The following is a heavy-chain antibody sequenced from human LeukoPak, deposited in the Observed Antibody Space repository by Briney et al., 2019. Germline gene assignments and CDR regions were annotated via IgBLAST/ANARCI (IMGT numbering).Heavy chain of an antibody. CDR3: AREPRYSSGWYGLPIYYFDY. CDR2: INHSGST. V-gene: IGHV4-34*01. Sequence: SETLSLTCAVYDGSFSGYYWSWIRQPPGKGLEWIGEINHSGSTNYNPSLKSRVTISVDTSKNQFSLKLSSVTAADTAVYYCAREPRYSSGWYGLPIYYFDYWGQGTLVTVSS. J-gene: IGHJ4*02. D-gene: IGHD6-19*01. CDR1: DGSFSGYY.